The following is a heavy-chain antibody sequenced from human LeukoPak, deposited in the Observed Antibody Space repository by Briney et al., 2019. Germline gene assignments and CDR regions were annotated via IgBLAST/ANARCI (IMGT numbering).Heavy chain of an antibody. D-gene: IGHD6-19*01. J-gene: IGHJ5*02. CDR1: GYMFTNYA. CDR2: INAGNGNT. Sequence: ASVKVSCKASGYMFTNYAMNWVRQAPGQRLEWMGWINAGNGNTKYSQKFQGRVTITRDTSASTAYMELSSLRSEDTAVYYCARDLPSIAVAGTWFDPWGQGTLVTVSS. V-gene: IGHV1-3*01. CDR3: ARDLPSIAVAGTWFDP.